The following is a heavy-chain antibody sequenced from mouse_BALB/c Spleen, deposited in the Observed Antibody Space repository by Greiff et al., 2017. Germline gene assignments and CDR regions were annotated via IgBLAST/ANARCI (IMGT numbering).Heavy chain of an antibody. Sequence: EVQLVESGAELVRPGALVKLSCKASGFNIKDYYMHWVKQRPEQGLEWIGWIDPENGNTIYDPKFQGKASITADTSSNTAYLQLSSLTSEDTAVYYCARGGYSWYFDVWGAGTTVTVSS. CDR2: IDPENGNT. CDR3: ARGGYSWYFDV. D-gene: IGHD2-3*01. V-gene: IGHV14-1*02. J-gene: IGHJ1*01. CDR1: GFNIKDYY.